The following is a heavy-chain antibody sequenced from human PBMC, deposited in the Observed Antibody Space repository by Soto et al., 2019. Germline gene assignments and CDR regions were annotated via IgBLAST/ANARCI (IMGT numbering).Heavy chain of an antibody. CDR2: IIPIFGTA. Sequence: QVQLVQSGAEVKKPGSSVKVSCKASGGTFSSYAISWMRQAPGQGLEWMGGIIPIFGTANYAQKFQGRVTITADDSTSTAYMELGSLRSEDTAVYYCALGGPNYYDRSFTKFHWGQGTLVTVSS. D-gene: IGHD3-22*01. V-gene: IGHV1-69*01. CDR3: ALGGPNYYDRSFTKFH. CDR1: GGTFSSYA. J-gene: IGHJ4*02.